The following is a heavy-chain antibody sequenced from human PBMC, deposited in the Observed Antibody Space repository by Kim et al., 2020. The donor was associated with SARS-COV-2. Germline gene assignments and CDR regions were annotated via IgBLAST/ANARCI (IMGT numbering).Heavy chain of an antibody. CDR1: GGSISSYY. V-gene: IGHV4-59*13. J-gene: IGHJ6*01. Sequence: SETLSLTCTVSGGSISSYYWSWIRQPPGKGLEWIGYIYYSGSTNYNPSLKSRVTISVDTSKNQFSLKLSSVTAADTAVYYCARDRALAVAGTEIVLGMDVWGQGTTVTVSS. CDR3: ARDRALAVAGTEIVLGMDV. CDR2: IYYSGST. D-gene: IGHD6-19*01.